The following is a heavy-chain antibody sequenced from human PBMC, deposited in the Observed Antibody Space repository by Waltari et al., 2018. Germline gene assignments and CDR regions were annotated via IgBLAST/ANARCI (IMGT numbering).Heavy chain of an antibody. J-gene: IGHJ6*02. Sequence: QVQLQESGPGLVKPSETLSLTCAVSGYSISSGYYWGWIRQPPGKGLEWIGSIYHSGSTYYNPSLKSRVTISVDTSKNQFSLKLSSVTAADTAVYYCARDWRGYDPPGTRMDVWGQGTTVTVSS. D-gene: IGHD5-12*01. CDR1: GYSISSGYY. V-gene: IGHV4-38-2*02. CDR2: IYHSGST. CDR3: ARDWRGYDPPGTRMDV.